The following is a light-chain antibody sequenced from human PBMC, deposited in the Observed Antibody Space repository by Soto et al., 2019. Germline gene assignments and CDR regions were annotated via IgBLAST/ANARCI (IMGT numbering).Light chain of an antibody. CDR2: DAS. Sequence: EIVLTQSPGTQSLSPGERAPLSCRASQSLSSSHLIWYQQKPGQAPRLLIYDASSRATGIPDRFSGGGSGTDFTLTISRLEPEDFAVYYCQHLSAFGQGTKVEIK. CDR3: QHLSA. V-gene: IGKV3-20*01. J-gene: IGKJ1*01. CDR1: QSLSSSH.